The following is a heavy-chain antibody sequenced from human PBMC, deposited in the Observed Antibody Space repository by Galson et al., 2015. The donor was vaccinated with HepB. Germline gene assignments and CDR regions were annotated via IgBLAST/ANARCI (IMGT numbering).Heavy chain of an antibody. V-gene: IGHV3-23*01. J-gene: IGHJ4*02. D-gene: IGHD4-11*01. CDR1: GFTFSSYA. CDR3: AKVPPIAYSNYTGDDY. CDR2: ISGSGGST. Sequence: SLRLSCAASGFTFSSYAMSWVRQAPRKGLEWVSAISGSGGSTYYADSVKGRFTISRDNSKNTLYLQMNSLRAEDTAVYYCAKVPPIAYSNYTGDDYWGQGTLVTVSS.